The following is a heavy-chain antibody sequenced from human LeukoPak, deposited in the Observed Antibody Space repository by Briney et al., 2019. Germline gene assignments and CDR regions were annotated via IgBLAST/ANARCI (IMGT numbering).Heavy chain of an antibody. J-gene: IGHJ4*02. CDR2: IYSGGST. CDR1: GFTVSSNY. V-gene: IGHV3-66*01. Sequence: GGSLRLSCAASGFTVSSNYVNWVRQAPGKGLEWVSVIYSGGSTNYADSVKGRFTISRDNSKNSLYLQMNSLRAEDTAVYYCAKSYYASGSYWGPGFDYWGQGTLVTVSS. CDR3: AKSYYASGSYWGPGFDY. D-gene: IGHD3-10*01.